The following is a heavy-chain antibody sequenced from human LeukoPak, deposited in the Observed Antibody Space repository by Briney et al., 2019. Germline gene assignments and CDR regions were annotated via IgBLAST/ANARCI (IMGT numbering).Heavy chain of an antibody. CDR3: ARRNRDKAISLDL. CDR2: IDPSASQT. V-gene: IGHV5-10-1*01. CDR1: GYSFTDYW. D-gene: IGHD1-14*01. Sequence: GESLKISCECSGYSFTDYWISWVRQMPGRGLDWMGRIDPSASQTNYNPSFRGHVTISVDKSISSVYLQWSSLQASDTAIYYCARRNRDKAISLDLWGRGTVVTVSS. J-gene: IGHJ2*01.